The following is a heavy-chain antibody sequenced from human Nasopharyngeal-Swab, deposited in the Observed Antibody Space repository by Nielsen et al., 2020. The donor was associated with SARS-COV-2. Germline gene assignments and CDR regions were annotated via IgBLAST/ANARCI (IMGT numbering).Heavy chain of an antibody. J-gene: IGHJ4*02. CDR1: GYTFTSYD. V-gene: IGHV1-8*01. CDR2: MNPNSVNT. D-gene: IGHD1-26*01. CDR3: ARGRRGIVGATVYYFDY. Sequence: ASVTVSCKASGYTFTSYDINWVRQATGQGLEWMGWMNPNSVNTGYAQKFQGRVTMTRNTSISTAYMELSSLRSEDTAVYYCARGRRGIVGATVYYFDYWGQGTLVTVSS.